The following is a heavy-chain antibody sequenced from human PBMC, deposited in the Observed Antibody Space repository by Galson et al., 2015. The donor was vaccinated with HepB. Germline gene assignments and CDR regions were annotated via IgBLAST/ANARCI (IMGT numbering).Heavy chain of an antibody. J-gene: IGHJ4*02. CDR1: GYVFITYG. Sequence: SVKVSCKASGYVFITYGISWVRQVPGQGLEWMGRISTQNGKTNYAQKIQGRVTMTTDTSTSTAYLELRSLRSDDTAVYYCARDVRGSEYFDYWGQGTLVIVSS. CDR2: ISTQNGKT. CDR3: ARDVRGSEYFDY. V-gene: IGHV1-18*01. D-gene: IGHD3-10*01.